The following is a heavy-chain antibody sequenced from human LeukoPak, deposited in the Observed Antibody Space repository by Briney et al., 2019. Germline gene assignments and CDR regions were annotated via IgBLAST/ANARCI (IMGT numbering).Heavy chain of an antibody. V-gene: IGHV1-2*02. J-gene: IGHJ4*02. CDR3: TRAPSSGPFDY. Sequence: GASVKVSCKASGYTFTGYYIHWVRQAPGQGLEWMGWMNPNSGGTDYAQKFQGRATMTRDTSISTAYMELSRLRSDDTALYYCTRAPSSGPFDYWGQGTLVTVSS. CDR2: MNPNSGGT. D-gene: IGHD3-22*01. CDR1: GYTFTGYY.